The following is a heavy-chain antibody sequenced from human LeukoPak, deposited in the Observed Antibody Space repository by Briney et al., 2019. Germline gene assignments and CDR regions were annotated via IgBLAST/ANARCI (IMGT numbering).Heavy chain of an antibody. CDR3: ARRPLSSYYFDY. CDR2: NYYSGSA. CDR1: GGSISSYY. Sequence: PSDTLSLTCTVSGGSISSYYWSWIRQPTGKGLEWIGYNYYSGSANYNPSLKSRVTISVDTSNNQFSLKLSSVTAADTAVYYCARRPLSSYYFDYWGQGTLVTVSS. D-gene: IGHD2/OR15-2a*01. J-gene: IGHJ4*02. V-gene: IGHV4-59*08.